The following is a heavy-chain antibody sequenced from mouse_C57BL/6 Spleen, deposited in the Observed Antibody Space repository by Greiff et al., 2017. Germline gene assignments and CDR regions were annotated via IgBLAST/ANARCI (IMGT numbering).Heavy chain of an antibody. V-gene: IGHV1-69*01. D-gene: IGHD2-3*01. J-gene: IGHJ4*01. CDR2: IDPSDSYT. Sequence: VQLQQPGAELVMPGASVKLSCKASGYTFTSYWMHWVKQRPGQGLEWIGEIDPSDSYTNYNQKFKGKSTLTVDKSSSTAFLQLRSLTSEDTAVYYCARYGGYSSMDYWGQGTSVTVSS. CDR1: GYTFTSYW. CDR3: ARYGGYSSMDY.